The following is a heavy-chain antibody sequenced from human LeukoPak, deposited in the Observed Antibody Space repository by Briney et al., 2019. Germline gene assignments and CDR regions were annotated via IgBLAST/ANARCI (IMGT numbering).Heavy chain of an antibody. CDR2: ISGGGST. CDR3: AKDRGYDFWSGYYPAY. D-gene: IGHD3-3*01. CDR1: GFTFSSYA. V-gene: IGHV3-23*01. Sequence: PGGSLRLSCAASGFTFSSYAMSWVRQAPGKGLEWVSAISGGGSTYYADSVKGRFTISRDNSKNTLYLQMNSLRAEDTAVYYCAKDRGYDFWSGYYPAYWGQGTLVTVSS. J-gene: IGHJ4*02.